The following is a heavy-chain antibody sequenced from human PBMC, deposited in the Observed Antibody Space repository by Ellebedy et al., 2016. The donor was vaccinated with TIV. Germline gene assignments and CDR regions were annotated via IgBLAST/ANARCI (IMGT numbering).Heavy chain of an antibody. J-gene: IGHJ5*02. CDR3: ARGRGINGTTHHFGFDP. V-gene: IGHV4-61*02. CDR2: LYTTGGV. D-gene: IGHD1-14*01. CDR1: GGSISSGRFY. Sequence: LRLXXSVSGGSISSGRFYWNWIRQPAGQGLEWLGRLYTTGGVDYNPSLKGRITISIDTSKNQLSLRLTSVTAADTAVYYCARGRGINGTTHHFGFDPWGQGTLVTVSS.